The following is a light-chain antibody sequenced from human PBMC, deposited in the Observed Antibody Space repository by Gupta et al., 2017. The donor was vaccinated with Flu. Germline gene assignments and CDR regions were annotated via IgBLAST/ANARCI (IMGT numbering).Light chain of an antibody. CDR1: TSNIGSNV. CDR2: INN. Sequence: SLLPPPPSASAAPGQRVTISCSGSTSNIGSNVVNWYQQHPLTAPNILIYINNQRPPAVPPRFSGSKSGTSASLAICGLHPADDADYYCAPFYDSLHGLVFGGGTKLTVL. J-gene: IGLJ3*02. V-gene: IGLV1-44*01. CDR3: APFYDSLHGLV.